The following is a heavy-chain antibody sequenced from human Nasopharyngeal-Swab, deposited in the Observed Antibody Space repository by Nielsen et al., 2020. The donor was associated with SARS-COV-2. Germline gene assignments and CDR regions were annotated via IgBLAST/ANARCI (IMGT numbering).Heavy chain of an antibody. CDR3: AREGGASYYDILTY. Sequence: SETLSLTCTVSGGSISSGGYYWSWIRQHPGKGLEWIGYIYYSGSTYYNPSLKSRVTISVDTSQNQFSLKLSSVTAADTAVYYCAREGGASYYDILTYWGQGTMVTVSS. CDR1: GGSISSGGYY. V-gene: IGHV4-31*03. CDR2: IYYSGST. J-gene: IGHJ3*01. D-gene: IGHD3-9*01.